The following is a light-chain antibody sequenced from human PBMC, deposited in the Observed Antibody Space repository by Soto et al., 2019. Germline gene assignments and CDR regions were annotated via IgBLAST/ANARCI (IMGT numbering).Light chain of an antibody. CDR2: TSN. CDR3: ATWDDSLNGYV. V-gene: IGLV1-44*01. CDR1: SSNIGSNT. J-gene: IGLJ1*01. Sequence: QSVLTQPPSASGTPGQRVTISCSGSSSNIGSNTVNWYQQFPGTAPKLLIYTSNQRPSGVPDRLSGSKSGTSASLAISGLQSEDEADYYCATWDDSLNGYVFGAGTKVTVL.